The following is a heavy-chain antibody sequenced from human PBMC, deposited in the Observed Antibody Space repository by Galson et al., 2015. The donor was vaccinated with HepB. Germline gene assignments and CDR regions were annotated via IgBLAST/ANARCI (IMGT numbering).Heavy chain of an antibody. V-gene: IGHV4-39*01. D-gene: IGHD2-8*01. Sequence: ETLSLTCTVSGGSFSNSAYYWAWIRQSPGKGLEWIGSIYYRGRTYYNPSLKRRITMSVDTSKNQFSLKLTSGTAADTAVYFCSRRGNGFHLPDFDYWGQGSLVTVSS. CDR1: GGSFSNSAYY. CDR3: SRRGNGFHLPDFDY. J-gene: IGHJ4*02. CDR2: IYYRGRT.